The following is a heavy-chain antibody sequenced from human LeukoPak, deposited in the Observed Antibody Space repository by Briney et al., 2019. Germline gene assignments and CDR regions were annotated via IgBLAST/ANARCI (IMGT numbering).Heavy chain of an antibody. CDR1: GYTFTGYY. CDR3: ARPALPRYCSGGSCGFDP. D-gene: IGHD2-15*01. J-gene: IGHJ5*02. V-gene: IGHV1-2*06. CDR2: INPNSGGT. Sequence: GASVKVSRKASGYTFTGYYMHWVRQAPGQGLEWMGRINPNSGGTNYAQKFQGRVTMTRDTSISTAYMELSRLRSDDTAVYYCARPALPRYCSGGSCGFDPWGQGTLVTVSS.